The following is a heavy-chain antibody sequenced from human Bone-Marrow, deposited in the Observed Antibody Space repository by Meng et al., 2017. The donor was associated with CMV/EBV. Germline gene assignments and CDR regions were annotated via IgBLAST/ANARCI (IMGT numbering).Heavy chain of an antibody. CDR3: AKDRGLYYDFWSGYWRYFVY. D-gene: IGHD3-3*01. J-gene: IGHJ4*02. Sequence: SETLSLTCTVSGGSVSSGSYYWSWIRQPPGKGLEWIGEINHSGSTNYNPSLKSRVTISVDTSKNQFSLKLSSVTAADTAVYYCAKDRGLYYDFWSGYWRYFVYWGQGTLVTVSS. CDR2: INHSGST. V-gene: IGHV4-61*01. CDR1: GGSVSSGSYY.